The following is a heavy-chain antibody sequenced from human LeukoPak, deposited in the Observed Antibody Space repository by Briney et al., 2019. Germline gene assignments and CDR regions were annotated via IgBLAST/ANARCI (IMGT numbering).Heavy chain of an antibody. J-gene: IGHJ4*02. D-gene: IGHD5-24*01. CDR3: AKVVGMSFNGYSDY. CDR2: ISGSGGST. CDR1: GFTFSSYA. V-gene: IGHV3-23*01. Sequence: QTGGSLRLSCAASGFTFSSYAMSWVRQAPGKGLEWVSGISGSGGSTYYADSVKGRFTISRDNSKNTLYLQMNSLRAEDTAVYYCAKVVGMSFNGYSDYWGQGTLVTVSS.